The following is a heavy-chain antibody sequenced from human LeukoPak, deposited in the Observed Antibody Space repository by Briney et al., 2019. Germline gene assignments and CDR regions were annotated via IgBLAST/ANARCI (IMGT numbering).Heavy chain of an antibody. J-gene: IGHJ4*02. D-gene: IGHD2-2*02. Sequence: ASVKVSCKASGYTFTGYYMHWVRQAPGQGLEWMGWINPNSGGTNYAQKFQGRVTMTRVTSISTAYMELSRLRSDDTAVYYCARGYCSSTSCYTVFDYWGQGTLVTVSS. CDR2: INPNSGGT. CDR3: ARGYCSSTSCYTVFDY. CDR1: GYTFTGYY. V-gene: IGHV1-2*02.